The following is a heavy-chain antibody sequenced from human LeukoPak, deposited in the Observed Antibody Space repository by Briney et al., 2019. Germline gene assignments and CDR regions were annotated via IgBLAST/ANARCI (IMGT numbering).Heavy chain of an antibody. CDR2: IYYSGST. V-gene: IGHV4-31*03. Sequence: SETLSLTCTVSGGSISSGGYYWSWIRQHPGKGLEWIGYIYYSGSTYYNPSLKSRVTISVDTSKNQFSLKLSSVTAADTAVYYCAREIHYYDRSGYSITPDAFDIWGQGTMVTVSS. CDR3: AREIHYYDRSGYSITPDAFDI. J-gene: IGHJ3*02. CDR1: GGSISSGGYY. D-gene: IGHD3-22*01.